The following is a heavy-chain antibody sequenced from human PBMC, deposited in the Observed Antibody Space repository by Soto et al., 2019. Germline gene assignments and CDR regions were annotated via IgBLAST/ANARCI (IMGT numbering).Heavy chain of an antibody. J-gene: IGHJ3*02. CDR3: ARGPSHGAFDI. CDR2: ISWDGADT. Sequence: PGGSLRLSCAASGFPFDDYSMNWLRQVPGKGLEWVSLISWDGADTYYADSVKGRFTVSRDNSKNSVYLQMNSLTTEDAALYYCARGPSHGAFDIWGQGTMVTVSS. CDR1: GFPFDDYS. V-gene: IGHV3-43*01.